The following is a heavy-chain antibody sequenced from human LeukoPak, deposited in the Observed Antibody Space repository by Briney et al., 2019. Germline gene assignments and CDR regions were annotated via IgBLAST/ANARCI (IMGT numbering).Heavy chain of an antibody. CDR3: ARGYNYGHDY. J-gene: IGHJ4*02. CDR2: VISHSGGT. V-gene: IGHV1-2*06. Sequence: ASVKVSCKASGYAFSGYNMHWVRQAPGQGLEWMGRVISHSGGTNYAPRFQGRVTMTRDTSTSTAYMELSRLKSDDTAVYYCARGYNYGHDYWGQGTLVTVSS. CDR1: GYAFSGYN. D-gene: IGHD5-18*01.